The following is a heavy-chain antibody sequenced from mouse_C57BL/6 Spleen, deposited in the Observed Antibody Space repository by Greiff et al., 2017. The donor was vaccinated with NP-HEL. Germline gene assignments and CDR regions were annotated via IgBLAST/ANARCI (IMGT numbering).Heavy chain of an antibody. CDR3: ARILDGYYVGWFAY. CDR1: GYTFTSYW. CDR2: IYPGSGST. Sequence: QVQLQQPGAELVKPGASVKMSCKASGYTFTSYWITWVKQRPGQGLEWIGDIYPGSGSTNYNEKFKSKATLTVDTSSSTAYMQLSSLTSEDSAVYYCARILDGYYVGWFAYWGLGTLVTVSA. V-gene: IGHV1-55*01. J-gene: IGHJ3*01. D-gene: IGHD2-3*01.